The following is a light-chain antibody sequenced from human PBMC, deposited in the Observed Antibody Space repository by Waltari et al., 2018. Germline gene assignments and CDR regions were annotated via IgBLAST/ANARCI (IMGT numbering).Light chain of an antibody. V-gene: IGKV2-30*01. CDR3: MQGAHWPYT. CDR1: QSLVYSDGNTY. Sequence: DVVMTQSPLSLPVTLGQPASIACRSSQSLVYSDGNTYLNWFHQRPGQSPRRLIYKISIRDSGVPDRFSGSGSGTDFTPKISRVEAEDVGVYYCMQGAHWPYTFGQGTNLEIK. CDR2: KIS. J-gene: IGKJ2*01.